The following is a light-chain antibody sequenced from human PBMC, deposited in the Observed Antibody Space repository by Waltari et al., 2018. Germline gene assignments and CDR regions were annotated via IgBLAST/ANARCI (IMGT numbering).Light chain of an antibody. CDR1: SSDVGGYSY. J-gene: IGLJ1*01. CDR2: EVS. V-gene: IGLV2-14*01. Sequence: SALTQPASVSGSLGQSITISCTGSSSDVGGYSYVSWYQQHPGRVPKLLIYEVSNRPSGVSYRFSASKSGNTASLTISGLQPEDEADYFCSSYTEWSTRVFGTGTKVTVL. CDR3: SSYTEWSTRV.